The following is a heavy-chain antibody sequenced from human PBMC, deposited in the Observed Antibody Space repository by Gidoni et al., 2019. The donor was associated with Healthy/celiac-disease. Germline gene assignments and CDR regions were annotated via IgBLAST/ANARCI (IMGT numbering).Heavy chain of an antibody. CDR3: AREQLGATTRLPYYYYGMDV. D-gene: IGHD1-26*01. CDR1: GFTFDDYG. CDR2: INWNGGST. Sequence: EVQLVESGGGVVRPGGSRRLSCAASGFTFDDYGMRWVRQAPGKGLEWVSGINWNGGSTGYADSVKGRFTISRDNAKNSLYLQMNSLRAEDTALYYCAREQLGATTRLPYYYYGMDVWGQGTTVTVSS. V-gene: IGHV3-20*04. J-gene: IGHJ6*02.